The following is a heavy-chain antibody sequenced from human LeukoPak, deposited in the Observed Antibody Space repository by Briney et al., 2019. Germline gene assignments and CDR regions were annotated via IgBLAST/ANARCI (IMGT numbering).Heavy chain of an antibody. CDR3: ARDGGYWAFDI. CDR1: GYTFTDYY. Sequence: ASVKVSCEVSGYTFTDYYIHWVRQAPGQGLEWMGWINPNSGVTNYAHKFQGRVTMTRDTSISTAYMELSRLRSDDTAVYYCARDGGYWAFDIWGQGTMVTVSS. V-gene: IGHV1-2*07. CDR2: INPNSGVT. J-gene: IGHJ3*02. D-gene: IGHD2-21*01.